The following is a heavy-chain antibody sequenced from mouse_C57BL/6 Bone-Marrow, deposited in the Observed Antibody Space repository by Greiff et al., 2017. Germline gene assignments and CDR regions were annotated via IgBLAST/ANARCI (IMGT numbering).Heavy chain of an antibody. V-gene: IGHV3-6*01. CDR2: ISYDGSN. CDR3: ARNDRTCAY. CDR1: GYSITSGYY. D-gene: IGHD2-14*01. J-gene: IGHJ3*01. Sequence: EVQLQESGPGLVKPSPSLSLTCSVTGYSITSGYYWNWIRQFPGNKLEWMGYISYDGSNNYNPSLKNRISIPRDTSNNQFFLKLNSVTTEDTATYYCARNDRTCAYWGQGTLVTVSA.